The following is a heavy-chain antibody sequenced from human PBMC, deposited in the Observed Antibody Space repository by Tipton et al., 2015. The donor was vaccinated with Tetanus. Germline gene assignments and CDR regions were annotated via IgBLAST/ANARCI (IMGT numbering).Heavy chain of an antibody. CDR1: GGPVSSSNW. D-gene: IGHD4-17*01. J-gene: IGHJ4*02. V-gene: IGHV4-4*02. CDR2: IYYSGTT. Sequence: TLSLTCDVSGGPVSSSNWWSWVRQAPGKGLEWIGEIYYSGTTNYNPSLKSRITISIDSSKNQFSLKLTSVTAADTAVYYCARDERYGDYAYWGQGALVTVSS. CDR3: ARDERYGDYAY.